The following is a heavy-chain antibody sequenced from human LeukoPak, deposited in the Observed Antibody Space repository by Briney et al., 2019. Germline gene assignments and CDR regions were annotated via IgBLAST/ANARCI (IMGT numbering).Heavy chain of an antibody. CDR3: ASEGVATPATIDY. CDR1: GFTFSTYS. Sequence: PGGSLRLSCAASGFTFSTYSMNWVRQAPGKGVEWVSYISSSSSTIRYADSVRGRFTISRDNAKNSLFLQMNSLRAEDTAVCYCASEGVATPATIDYWGQGTLVTVSS. CDR2: ISSSSSTI. V-gene: IGHV3-48*01. J-gene: IGHJ4*02. D-gene: IGHD6-13*01.